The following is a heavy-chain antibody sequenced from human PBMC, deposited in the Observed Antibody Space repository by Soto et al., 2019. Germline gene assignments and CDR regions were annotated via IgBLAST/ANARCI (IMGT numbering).Heavy chain of an antibody. J-gene: IGHJ6*02. CDR1: GFTFSSYD. CDR2: IGTAGDT. V-gene: IGHV3-13*01. D-gene: IGHD5-18*01. CDR3: ARGRYSYDPYYYYGMDV. Sequence: GGSLRLSCAASGFTFSSYDMHWVRQATGKGLEWVSAIGTAGDTYYPGSVKGRFTISRENAKNSLYLQMNSLRAGDTAVYYCARGRYSYDPYYYYGMDVWGQGTTVTVS.